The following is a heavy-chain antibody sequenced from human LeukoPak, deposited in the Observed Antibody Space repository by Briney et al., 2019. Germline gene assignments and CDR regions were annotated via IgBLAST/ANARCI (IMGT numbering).Heavy chain of an antibody. V-gene: IGHV3-33*01. Sequence: GRSLRLSCAASGFTYSRYGMHWVRQAPGQGLEWVAIIWYDGSDKYYVESVQGRFAISRDNSKNTVYLQMNSLKAEDTGVYYCARDGGQELGSFDYWGQGTLVTVSS. D-gene: IGHD6-13*01. J-gene: IGHJ4*02. CDR1: GFTYSRYG. CDR2: IWYDGSDK. CDR3: ARDGGQELGSFDY.